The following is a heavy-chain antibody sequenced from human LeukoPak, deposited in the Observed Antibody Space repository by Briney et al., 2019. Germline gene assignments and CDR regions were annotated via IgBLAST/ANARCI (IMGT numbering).Heavy chain of an antibody. CDR3: ARHGGGWSFDY. V-gene: IGHV4-59*08. CDR2: YSRST. Sequence: PSETLSLTCTVSGGSISTYYWSWIRQPPGKRLEWIGYYSRSTNYNPSLKSRVTISGDTSKNHFSLKLTSVTAADTAVYYCARHGGGWSFDYWGQGTLVTVSS. CDR1: GGSISTYY. D-gene: IGHD6-19*01. J-gene: IGHJ4*02.